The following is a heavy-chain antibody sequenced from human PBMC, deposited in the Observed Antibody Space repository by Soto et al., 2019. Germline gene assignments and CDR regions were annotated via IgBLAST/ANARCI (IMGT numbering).Heavy chain of an antibody. CDR1: GSIFTGYY. Sequence: ASVQVSCQPSGSIFTGYYMHWLLQAPGQGLVWMGWINPNNGGTKYAQKFQGWVTMTRDTSISTAYMELSRLTSDDTAVYYCATSRASIAVAGETEYSFDYWGQGTLVTVSS. D-gene: IGHD6-19*01. CDR2: INPNNGGT. V-gene: IGHV1-2*04. CDR3: ATSRASIAVAGETEYSFDY. J-gene: IGHJ4*02.